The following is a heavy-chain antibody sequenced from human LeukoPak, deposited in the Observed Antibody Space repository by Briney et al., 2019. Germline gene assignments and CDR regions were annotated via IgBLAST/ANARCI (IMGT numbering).Heavy chain of an antibody. D-gene: IGHD2-2*01. CDR1: GYSLTKLS. J-gene: IGHJ4*02. CDR3: AALPSH. Sequence: GASVKVSCKVSGYSLTKLSLHWVRQAPGKGLEWMGGFDPEDNETLSSEKFQGRVIITEDTSTDSSNMELHNLRIDDTAIYYCAALPSHWGQGTLVTVSS. V-gene: IGHV1-24*01. CDR2: FDPEDNET.